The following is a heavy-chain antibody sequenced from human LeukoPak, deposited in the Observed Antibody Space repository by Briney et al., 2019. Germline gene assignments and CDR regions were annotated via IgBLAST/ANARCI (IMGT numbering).Heavy chain of an antibody. J-gene: IGHJ4*02. CDR2: ISSSSSYI. CDR1: GFTFSSYS. Sequence: GGSLRLSCAASGFTFSSYSMNWVRQAPGKGLEWVSSISSSSSYIYYADSVKGRFTISRGNAKNSLYLQMNSLRAEDTAVYYCARDHGVGQLWFGYFDYWGQGTLVTVSS. D-gene: IGHD5-18*01. V-gene: IGHV3-21*01. CDR3: ARDHGVGQLWFGYFDY.